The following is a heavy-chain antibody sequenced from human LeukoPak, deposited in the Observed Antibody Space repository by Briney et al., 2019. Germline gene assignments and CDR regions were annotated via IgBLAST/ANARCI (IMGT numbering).Heavy chain of an antibody. CDR1: GGSISSGDYY. J-gene: IGHJ5*02. V-gene: IGHV4-30-4*01. CDR2: IYYSGST. D-gene: IGHD1-26*01. Sequence: SQTLSLTCTVSGGSISSGDYYWSWIRQPPGKGLEWIGYIYYSGSTYYNPSLKSRVTISVDTSKNQFSLKLSSVTAADTAVYYCARGPIVGATQGWFDPRGQGTLVTVSS. CDR3: ARGPIVGATQGWFDP.